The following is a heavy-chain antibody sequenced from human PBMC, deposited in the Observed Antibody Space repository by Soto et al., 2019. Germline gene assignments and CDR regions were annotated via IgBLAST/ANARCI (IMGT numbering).Heavy chain of an antibody. Sequence: QDQLVQSWAEMKKPGSSVKVSCKASGGTFSSHTFSWVRQAPGQGLEWMGRIIPALGTATYAQKFQGRVTITADESATTVYMELNSLRSEDTAAYYCASPDFGEYWHFDLWGRGTLVTVSS. J-gene: IGHJ2*01. CDR3: ASPDFGEYWHFDL. CDR2: IIPALGTA. CDR1: GGTFSSHT. D-gene: IGHD4-17*01. V-gene: IGHV1-69*08.